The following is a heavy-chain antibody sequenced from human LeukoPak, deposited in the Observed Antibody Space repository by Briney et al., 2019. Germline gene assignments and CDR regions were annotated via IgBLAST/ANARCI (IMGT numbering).Heavy chain of an antibody. Sequence: GGSLRLSCAASGFTFSSYGMHWGRQAPGKGLEWVAFIRYDGSNKYYADSVKGRFTISRDNSKNTLYLQMNSLRAEDTAVYYCAKSTTTVTPIDYWGQGTLVTVSS. CDR2: IRYDGSNK. CDR1: GFTFSSYG. J-gene: IGHJ4*02. V-gene: IGHV3-30*02. D-gene: IGHD4-11*01. CDR3: AKSTTTVTPIDY.